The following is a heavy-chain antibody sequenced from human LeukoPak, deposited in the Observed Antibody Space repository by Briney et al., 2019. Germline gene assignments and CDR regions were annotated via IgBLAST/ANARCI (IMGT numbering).Heavy chain of an antibody. V-gene: IGHV1-18*01. D-gene: IGHD6-13*01. CDR1: GYTFTSYG. J-gene: IGHJ4*02. CDR2: ISAYNGNT. Sequence: ASVKVSCKASGYTFTSYGISWVRQAPGQGLEWMGWISAYNGNTNYAQKLQGRVTMTTDTSTSTAYMELRSLRSDDTAVYYCARDREMEQHLVGIDYWGQGTLVTVSS. CDR3: ARDREMEQHLVGIDY.